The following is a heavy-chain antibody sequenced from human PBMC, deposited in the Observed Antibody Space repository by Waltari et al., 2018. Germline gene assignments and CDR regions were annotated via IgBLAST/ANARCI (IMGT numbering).Heavy chain of an antibody. CDR3: AREVVPAAKIVVNWFDP. V-gene: IGHV7-4-1*02. J-gene: IGHJ5*02. CDR2: ITTNTENP. CDR1: GYSFTNYA. Sequence: QVQLVQSGSEWKKPGASVKVSCKAYGYSFTNYAINWVRQAPGQGLGLMGWITTNTENPTYTHGFTRRFVFSLDTSVSTAYLQINDLKAEDTAIYYCAREVVPAAKIVVNWFDPWGQGTQVTVSS. D-gene: IGHD2-2*01.